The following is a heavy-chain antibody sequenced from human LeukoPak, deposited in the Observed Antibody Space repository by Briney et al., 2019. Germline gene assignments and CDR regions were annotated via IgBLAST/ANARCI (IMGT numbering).Heavy chain of an antibody. CDR1: GFKFSDAW. CDR2: IKRGGST. V-gene: IGHV3-15*01. CDR3: KWERTVYYSLDV. J-gene: IGHJ6*02. Sequence: GGSLRLSCTASGFKFSDAWMTWVRQAPGKGLEWLGRIKRGGSTDYAVPVNNRFTISRDDSKNTIYLQINGLKTEDTAIYYCKWERTVYYSLDVWGQGTTVTVSS. D-gene: IGHD1-26*01.